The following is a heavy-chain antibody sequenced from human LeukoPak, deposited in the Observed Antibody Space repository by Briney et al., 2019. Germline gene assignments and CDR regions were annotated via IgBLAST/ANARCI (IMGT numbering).Heavy chain of an antibody. CDR3: ARPRFIPYYYGMDV. V-gene: IGHV1-8*01. CDR2: MNPNSGNT. CDR1: GYTFTSYD. D-gene: IGHD3-10*01. J-gene: IGHJ6*02. Sequence: ASVKVSCKASGYTFTSYDINWVRQATGQGLEWMGRMNPNSGNTGYAQKFQGRVTMTRDTSISTAYMELSSLRSEDTAVYYCARPRFIPYYYGMDVWGQGTTVTVSS.